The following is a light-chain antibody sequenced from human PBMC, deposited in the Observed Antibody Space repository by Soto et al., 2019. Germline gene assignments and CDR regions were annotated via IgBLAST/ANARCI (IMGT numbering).Light chain of an antibody. J-gene: IGKJ1*01. CDR1: QGISTF. Sequence: DIQLTQSPSFLSASVGDSVTITCRASQGISTFLAWYQQKPGTAPKLLIFVQSTLQSGVPSRFSGSGSGTDFTLTISCLQSEDFATYYCQQYYSYPRTFGQGTKVDIK. CDR2: VQS. CDR3: QQYYSYPRT. V-gene: IGKV1-9*01.